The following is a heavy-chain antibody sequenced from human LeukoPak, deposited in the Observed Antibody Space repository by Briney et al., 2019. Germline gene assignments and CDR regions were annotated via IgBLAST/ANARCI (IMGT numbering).Heavy chain of an antibody. CDR3: ARYEEMATIYVYDAFDI. D-gene: IGHD5-24*01. CDR1: GYTFTGYY. Sequence: ASVKVSCKASGYTFTGYYIHWVRQAPGQGLEGMGWINPNSGGTNYAQKFQGWVTMTRDTSITTDYMELSRLRSDDTAVYYCARYEEMATIYVYDAFDIWGQGTMVTVSS. J-gene: IGHJ3*02. CDR2: INPNSGGT. V-gene: IGHV1-2*04.